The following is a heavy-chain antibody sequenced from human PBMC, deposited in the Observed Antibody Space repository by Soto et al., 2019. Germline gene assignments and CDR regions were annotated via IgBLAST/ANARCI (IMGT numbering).Heavy chain of an antibody. CDR1: GFTISSYG. CDR2: ISYDGSNK. J-gene: IGHJ3*02. CDR3: AKGLRAVALDAFDI. Sequence: GGSLRLCCAASGFTISSYGMHCVRQAPGKGLEWVAVISYDGSNKYYADSVKGRFTISRDNSKNTLYLQMNSLRAEDTAVYYCAKGLRAVALDAFDIWGQGTMVTVSS. D-gene: IGHD6-19*01. V-gene: IGHV3-30*18.